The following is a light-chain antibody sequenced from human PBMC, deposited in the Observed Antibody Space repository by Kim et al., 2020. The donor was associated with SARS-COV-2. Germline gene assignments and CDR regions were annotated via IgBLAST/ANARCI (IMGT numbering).Light chain of an antibody. CDR2: SNN. J-gene: IGLJ2*01. CDR3: AAWDDRLKGVV. CDR1: SSNIGDNT. Sequence: QSVLTQPPSASGTPGQRVTISCSGSSSNIGDNTVNWYLQLPGTAPKVLIYSNNQRPSGVPDRISGSKSGTSASLAISGLQSEDEADYYCAAWDDRLKGVVFGGGTKVTVL. V-gene: IGLV1-44*01.